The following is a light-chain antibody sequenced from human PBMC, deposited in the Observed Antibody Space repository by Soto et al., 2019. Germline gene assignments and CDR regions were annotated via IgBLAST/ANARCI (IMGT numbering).Light chain of an antibody. J-gene: IGLJ2*01. CDR3: QAWDSNPAHVV. CDR1: SSDVGGYNY. CDR2: DVS. V-gene: IGLV2-11*01. Sequence: QSALTQPRSVSGSPGQSVTISCTGTSSDVGGYNYVSWYQQHPDKAPKLMIYDVSKRPSGVPDRFSGSKSGNTASLTISGLQAEDEADYYCQAWDSNPAHVVIGGGTQLTVL.